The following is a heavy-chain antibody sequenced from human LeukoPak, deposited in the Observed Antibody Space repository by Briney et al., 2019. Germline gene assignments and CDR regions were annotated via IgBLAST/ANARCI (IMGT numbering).Heavy chain of an antibody. CDR3: ARSSGRRYFDK. CDR2: NYPGDSDT. CDR1: GYNFSIYW. Sequence: GESLKISCKASGYNFSIYWIAWLRQMPGKGLEWMGFNYPGDSDTRYSPSFQGQVTISADKSISTAYLQWTSLKASDTAVYYCARSSGRRYFDKGGQGTLVTVSS. D-gene: IGHD6-19*01. J-gene: IGHJ4*02. V-gene: IGHV5-51*01.